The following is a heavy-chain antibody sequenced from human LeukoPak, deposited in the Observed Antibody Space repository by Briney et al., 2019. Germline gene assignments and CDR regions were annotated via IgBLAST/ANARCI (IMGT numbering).Heavy chain of an antibody. D-gene: IGHD5-24*01. CDR2: ITSRGEST. J-gene: IGHJ4*02. CDR3: ARGWPFDY. CDR1: GFTFSIYA. Sequence: GGSLRLSCAASGFTFSIYAMSWVRQAPGKGLQWVSSITSRGESTWYVDSVKGRFTITRDNSENTLYLQMNSLRAEDTAVYYCARGWPFDYWGQGTLVTVSS. V-gene: IGHV3-23*01.